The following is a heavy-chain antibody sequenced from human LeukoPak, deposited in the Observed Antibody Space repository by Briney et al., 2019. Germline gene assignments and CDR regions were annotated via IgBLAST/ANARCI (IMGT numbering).Heavy chain of an antibody. CDR1: GGTFSSYA. V-gene: IGHV1-69*04. CDR3: ASRAGKSSSWYEDDAFDI. J-gene: IGHJ3*02. Sequence: SVKVSCKASGGTFSSYAISWVRQAPGQGLEWMGRIIPILGIANYAQKFQGRVTITADKSTSTAYMELSSLRSEDTAVYYCASRAGKSSSWYEDDAFDIWGQGTMVTVSS. CDR2: IIPILGIA. D-gene: IGHD6-13*01.